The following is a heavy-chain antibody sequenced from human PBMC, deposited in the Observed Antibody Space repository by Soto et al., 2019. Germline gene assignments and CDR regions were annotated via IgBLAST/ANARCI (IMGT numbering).Heavy chain of an antibody. CDR2: VYDSGSS. V-gene: IGHV4-4*07. J-gene: IGHJ5*02. Sequence: SETLSLTCSVSGGSISSFYWTWIRQPAGGRLEWIGRVYDSGSSNYNPSLKTRITMSLHRSRSQFSLSLYSVTAADTAVYYCARGVAEADFYPWANWFDLWGQGXLVTVYS. D-gene: IGHD6-19*01. CDR3: ARGVAEADFYPWANWFDL. CDR1: GGSISSFY.